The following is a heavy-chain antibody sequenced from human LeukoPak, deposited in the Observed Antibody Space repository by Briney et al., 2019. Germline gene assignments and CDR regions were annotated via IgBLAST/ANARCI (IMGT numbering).Heavy chain of an antibody. V-gene: IGHV4-61*02. CDR1: GGSISSGSYY. D-gene: IGHD5-24*01. CDR2: IYTSGST. CDR3: ARDGYNYRRFDY. Sequence: PSETLSLTCTVSGGSISSGSYYWRWLRQPAGKGLEWIGRIYTSGSTNYNPSLKSRVTISVDTSKNQFSLKLSSVTAADTAVYYCARDGYNYRRFDYWGQGTLVTVSS. J-gene: IGHJ4*02.